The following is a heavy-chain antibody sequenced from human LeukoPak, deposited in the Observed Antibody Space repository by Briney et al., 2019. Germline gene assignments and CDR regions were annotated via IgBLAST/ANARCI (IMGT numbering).Heavy chain of an antibody. Sequence: SQTLSPTCTVSGGSISSDDYYWSWIRQHPGKGLEWIGYVYYSGTTYYNPSVKSRVTISLDTSKNQFSLKLSSVTAADTAVYYCARRSLGHGSGTYYNSWFDPWGQGTLVTVSS. CDR3: ARRSLGHGSGTYYNSWFDP. D-gene: IGHD3-10*01. V-gene: IGHV4-31*03. J-gene: IGHJ5*02. CDR2: VYYSGTT. CDR1: GGSISSDDYY.